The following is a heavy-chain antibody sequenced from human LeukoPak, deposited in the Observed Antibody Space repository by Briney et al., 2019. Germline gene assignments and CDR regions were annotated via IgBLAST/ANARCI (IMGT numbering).Heavy chain of an antibody. Sequence: GESLKISCKGSGYSFTSYWIGWVRQMPGKGPELMGIIYPGDSDTRYSPSFQGQVTISADKSISTAYLQWSSLKASDTAMYYCARHSSYYGSGSNYWGQGTLVTVSS. CDR1: GYSFTSYW. CDR2: IYPGDSDT. D-gene: IGHD3-10*01. CDR3: ARHSSYYGSGSNY. J-gene: IGHJ4*02. V-gene: IGHV5-51*01.